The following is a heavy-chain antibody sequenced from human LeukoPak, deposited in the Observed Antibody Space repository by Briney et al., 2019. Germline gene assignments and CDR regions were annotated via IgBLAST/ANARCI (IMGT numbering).Heavy chain of an antibody. CDR3: ARGRAGNYYNHNDY. J-gene: IGHJ4*01. CDR1: GFTISGYW. Sequence: GGSLRLSCAASGFTISGYWMHWVRQAPGKGLVWVSRISGDGSITAYADSVKGRFTISRDNAKNTLYLQMDSLRAEDTAVYYCARGRAGNYYNHNDYWGQGTLVTVSS. CDR2: ISGDGSIT. V-gene: IGHV3-74*01. D-gene: IGHD3-10*01.